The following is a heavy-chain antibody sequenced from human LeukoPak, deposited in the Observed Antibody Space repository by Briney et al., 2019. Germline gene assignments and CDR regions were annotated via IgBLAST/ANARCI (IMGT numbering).Heavy chain of an antibody. D-gene: IGHD3-9*01. CDR2: IKQDGSEK. CDR3: AGGTGFITKD. CDR1: GFTVSTNY. Sequence: PGGSLRLSCAASGFTVSTNYMTWVRRAPGKGLEWVANIKQDGSEKNYVDSVKGRFTISRDNAKNSLYLQMNNLRVEDTAMYYCAGGTGFITKDWGQGTLVTVSS. V-gene: IGHV3-7*03. J-gene: IGHJ4*02.